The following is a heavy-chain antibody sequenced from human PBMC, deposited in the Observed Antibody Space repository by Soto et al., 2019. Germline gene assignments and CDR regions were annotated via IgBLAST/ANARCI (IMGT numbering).Heavy chain of an antibody. V-gene: IGHV4-4*07. CDR2: IYTSGST. Sequence: SETLSLTCTVSGGSISSYYWSWIRQPAGKGLEWIGRIYTSGSTNYNPSLKSRVTMSVDTSKNQFSLKLSSVTAADTAVYYCARDSPYYYDSSGYPLFDYWGQGTLVTVSS. CDR1: GGSISSYY. CDR3: ARDSPYYYDSSGYPLFDY. J-gene: IGHJ4*02. D-gene: IGHD3-22*01.